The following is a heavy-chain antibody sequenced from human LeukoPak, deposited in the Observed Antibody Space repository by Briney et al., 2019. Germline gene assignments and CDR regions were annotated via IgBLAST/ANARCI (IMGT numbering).Heavy chain of an antibody. CDR2: IRCDGSNK. D-gene: IGHD3-22*01. CDR3: AKGGHYYEPEGSDY. J-gene: IGHJ4*02. CDR1: GFTFSSYG. V-gene: IGHV3-30*02. Sequence: GGSLRLSCAASGFTFSSYGMHWVRQAPGKGLEWVAFIRCDGSNKYYADSVKGRFTISRDNSKNTLYLQMNSLRAEDTAVYYCAKGGHYYEPEGSDYWGQGTLVTVSS.